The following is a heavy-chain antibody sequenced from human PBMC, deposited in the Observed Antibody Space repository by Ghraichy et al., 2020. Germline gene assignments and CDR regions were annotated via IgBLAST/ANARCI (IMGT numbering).Heavy chain of an antibody. CDR2: IYHNGRT. CDR1: GDSLNNYY. V-gene: IGHV4-59*01. Sequence: SETLSLTCTVSGDSLNNYYWSWIRQAPGKGLEWIGSIYHNGRTKYNHSLKSRVTMSVDTSKNQFSLSLKSVTAADTVVFYCAGDQEWRASSSGFDPWGQGTLVSFSP. J-gene: IGHJ5*02. CDR3: AGDQEWRASSSGFDP. D-gene: IGHD2-2*01.